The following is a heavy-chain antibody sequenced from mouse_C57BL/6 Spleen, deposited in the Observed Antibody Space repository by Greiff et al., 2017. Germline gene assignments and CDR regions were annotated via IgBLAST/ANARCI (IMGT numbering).Heavy chain of an antibody. CDR1: GYTFTSYW. J-gene: IGHJ3*01. Sequence: VQLQQPGAELVKPGASVKLSCKASGYTFTSYWMHWVKQRPGQGLEWIGMIHPNSGSTNYNEKFKSKATLTVDKSSSTAYMQLSSLTSKDSAVYYCARDGDGSSYDWGQGTLVTVAA. CDR2: IHPNSGST. V-gene: IGHV1-64*01. CDR3: ARDGDGSSYD. D-gene: IGHD1-1*01.